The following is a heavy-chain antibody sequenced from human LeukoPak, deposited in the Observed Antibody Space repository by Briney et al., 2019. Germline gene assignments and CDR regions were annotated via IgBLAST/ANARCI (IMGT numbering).Heavy chain of an antibody. D-gene: IGHD5-18*01. V-gene: IGHV3-23*01. J-gene: IGHJ6*02. CDR2: ISGSGGST. Sequence: GGSLRLSCAASGFTFSSYAMSWVRQAPGKGLEWVSAISGSGGSTYYADSVKGRFTISRDNSKNSLYLQMNSLRAEDTAVYYCAPAGGYGPPYYYYGMDVWGQGTTVTVSS. CDR3: APAGGYGPPYYYYGMDV. CDR1: GFTFSSYA.